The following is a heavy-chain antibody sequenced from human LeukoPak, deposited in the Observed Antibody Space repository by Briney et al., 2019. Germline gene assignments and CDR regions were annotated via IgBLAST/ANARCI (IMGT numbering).Heavy chain of an antibody. CDR2: ISNRDQT. CDR1: GFTFSSYA. CDR3: AKGKTVAGVLEY. Sequence: AGGSLRLSCAASGFTFSSYAMSWVRQAPGKGLEWVSAISNRDQTFYTDSVKGRFTISRDITENTLYLQMNKLRVDDTAVYCCAKGKTVAGVLEYWGQGALVAVSS. D-gene: IGHD6-19*01. V-gene: IGHV3-23*01. J-gene: IGHJ4*02.